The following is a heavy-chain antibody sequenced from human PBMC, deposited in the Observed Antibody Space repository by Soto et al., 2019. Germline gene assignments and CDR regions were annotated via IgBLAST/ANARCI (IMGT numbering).Heavy chain of an antibody. D-gene: IGHD3-3*01. V-gene: IGHV1-69*12. CDR2: IIPIFGTA. J-gene: IGHJ6*01. Sequence: QVQLVQSGAEVKKPGSSVKVSCKASGGTFSSYAISWVRQAPGQGLEWMGGIIPIFGTANYAQKFQGRVTKTADESTSTGYMEMSSLRYEDTAVYYCAKRTKDYDPLCLDVWGQGTTVTVSS. CDR3: AKRTKDYDPLCLDV. CDR1: GGTFSSYA.